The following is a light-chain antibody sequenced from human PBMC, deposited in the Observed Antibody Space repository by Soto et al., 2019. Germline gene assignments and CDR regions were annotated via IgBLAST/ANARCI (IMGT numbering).Light chain of an antibody. CDR3: RQYFSYPVT. Sequence: DIQMTQSPSTLSASVGDRVTIACRASQGISNSLAWYQQKPGKAPNLLIYKASSLESGVPSRFSGSGSGTAFTLTISSLQPADFATYYGRQYFSYPVTFGGGTKVEMK. CDR1: QGISNS. CDR2: KAS. V-gene: IGKV1-5*03. J-gene: IGKJ4*01.